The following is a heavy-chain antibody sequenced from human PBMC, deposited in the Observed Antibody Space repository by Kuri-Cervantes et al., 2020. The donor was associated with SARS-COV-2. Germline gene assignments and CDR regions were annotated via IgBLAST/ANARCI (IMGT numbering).Heavy chain of an antibody. CDR3: ARVKTIFGVAPFDY. CDR2: IYYSGST. J-gene: IGHJ4*02. V-gene: IGHV4-59*12. D-gene: IGHD3-3*01. CDR1: GGSISSYY. Sequence: GSLRLSCTVSGGSISSYYWSWIRQPPGKGLEWIGYIYYSGSTNYNPSLKSRVTISVDTSKNQFSLKLSSMTAADTAVYYCARVKTIFGVAPFDYWGQGTLVTVSS.